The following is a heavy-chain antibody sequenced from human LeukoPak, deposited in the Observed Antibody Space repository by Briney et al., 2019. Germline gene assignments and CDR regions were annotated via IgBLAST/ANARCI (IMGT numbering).Heavy chain of an antibody. CDR1: GFTFSNYA. D-gene: IGHD2-15*01. Sequence: GGSLRLSCEASGFTFSNYAMSWVRQAPGKGLEWVSGIFGSGGSAHYADSVKGRFTISRDNSKNTVYLQMDSLRVEDTAIYYCAKTTTGYSSGRYPAWPIDYWGQGTLVTVSS. J-gene: IGHJ4*02. V-gene: IGHV3-23*01. CDR2: IFGSGGSA. CDR3: AKTTTGYSSGRYPAWPIDY.